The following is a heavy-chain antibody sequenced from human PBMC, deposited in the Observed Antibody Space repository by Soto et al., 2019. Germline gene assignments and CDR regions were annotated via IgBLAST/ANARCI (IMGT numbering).Heavy chain of an antibody. D-gene: IGHD6-13*01. CDR1: GYSISSGYY. Sequence: PSETLSLTCAVSGYSISSGYYWGWIRQPPGKGLEWIGSIYHSGSTYYNPSLKSRVTISVDTSKNQFSLKLSSVTAADTAVYYCARVEASSSPDYWGQGTLVTVS. J-gene: IGHJ4*02. CDR2: IYHSGST. CDR3: ARVEASSSPDY. V-gene: IGHV4-38-2*01.